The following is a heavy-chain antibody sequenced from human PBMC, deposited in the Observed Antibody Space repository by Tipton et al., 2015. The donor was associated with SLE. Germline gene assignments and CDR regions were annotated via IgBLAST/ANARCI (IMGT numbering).Heavy chain of an antibody. Sequence: GLVKPSETLSLTCAVYGGSFSGYYWSWIRQPPGKGLEWIGSIYYSGSTYYNPSLKSRVTISRDNAKNSLYLQMNSLRAEDTAVYYCARGLFGDLFDYWGQGTLVTVSS. CDR1: GGSFSGYY. CDR3: ARGLFGDLFDY. J-gene: IGHJ4*02. CDR2: IYYSGST. D-gene: IGHD4-17*01. V-gene: IGHV4-34*01.